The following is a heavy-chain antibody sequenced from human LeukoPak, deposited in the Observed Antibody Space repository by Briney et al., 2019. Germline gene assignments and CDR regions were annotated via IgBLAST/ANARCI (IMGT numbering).Heavy chain of an antibody. V-gene: IGHV3-11*05. Sequence: KPGGSLRLSCAASVFTLSDYYMSCLRQAPGKGLEWVSYISGSTSYTNYADSVKGRFTISRDNAKNSLYLQMNSLRAEDTAVYYCARGRSWGSGYNYGMDVWGQGTTVTVSS. CDR2: ISGSTSYT. CDR3: ARGRSWGSGYNYGMDV. CDR1: VFTLSDYY. J-gene: IGHJ6*02. D-gene: IGHD2-15*01.